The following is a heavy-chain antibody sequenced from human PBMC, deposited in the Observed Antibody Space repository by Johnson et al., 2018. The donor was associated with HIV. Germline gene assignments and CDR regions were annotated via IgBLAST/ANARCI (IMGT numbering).Heavy chain of an antibody. CDR2: IRYDGSNK. Sequence: QVQLVESGGGVVQPGGSLRLSCTASGFTFNTYGMHWVRQAPGKGLEWVAFIRYDGSNKYYVDSVKGRFTISRDNSKNTLYLQMKSLRAEDTAVYYCAKESKWWSRTPHDFDIWGQGTMVTVSS. D-gene: IGHD2-15*01. CDR3: AKESKWWSRTPHDFDI. CDR1: GFTFNTYG. V-gene: IGHV3-30*02. J-gene: IGHJ3*02.